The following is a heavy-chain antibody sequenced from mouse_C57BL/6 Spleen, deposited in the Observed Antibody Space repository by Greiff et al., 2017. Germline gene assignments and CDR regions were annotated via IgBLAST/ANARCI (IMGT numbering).Heavy chain of an antibody. CDR2: IRLKSDNYAT. Sequence: DVMLVESGGGLVQPGGSMKLSCVASGFTFSNYWMNWVRQSPEKGLEWVAQIRLKSDNYATHYAESVKGRFTISRDDSKSSVYLQMNNLRAEDTGIYYCTDTYYSKDYWGQGTSVTVSS. CDR1: GFTFSNYW. V-gene: IGHV6-3*01. CDR3: TDTYYSKDY. J-gene: IGHJ4*01.